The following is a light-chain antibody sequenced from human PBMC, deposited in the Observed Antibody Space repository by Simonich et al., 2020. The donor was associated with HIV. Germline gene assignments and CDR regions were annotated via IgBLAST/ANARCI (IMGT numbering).Light chain of an antibody. Sequence: DIQMTQSPSSLSASVGDRVTITCRASQPISNSLAWYQQKPGKAPNLLLYFASRLESGVPSRFSGSGSGTDYTLTISSLHPEDFATYYCQQSYSTPLTFGGGTKVEIK. CDR2: FAS. CDR1: QPISNS. CDR3: QQSYSTPLT. V-gene: IGKV1-NL1*01. J-gene: IGKJ4*01.